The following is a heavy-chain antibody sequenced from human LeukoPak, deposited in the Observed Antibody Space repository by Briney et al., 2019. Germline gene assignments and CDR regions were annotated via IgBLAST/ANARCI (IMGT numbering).Heavy chain of an antibody. D-gene: IGHD4-23*01. J-gene: IGHJ4*02. V-gene: IGHV3-23*01. CDR3: TKQVRWDFDS. CDR2: IGGTDSST. Sequence: GGSLRLSCAASGFTFSNYAMSWVRQAPGKGPEWVSGIGGTDSSTAYADSVTGRFIISRDNSKSTLYLEMNSLRAEDTAVYYCTKQVRWDFDSWGQGTLVTASS. CDR1: GFTFSNYA.